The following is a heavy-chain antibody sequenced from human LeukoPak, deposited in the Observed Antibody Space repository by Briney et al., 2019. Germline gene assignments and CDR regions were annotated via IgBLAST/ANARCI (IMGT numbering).Heavy chain of an antibody. J-gene: IGHJ4*02. CDR2: INSDGSST. D-gene: IGHD2-21*01. CDR3: ARDRGGAPHDY. CDR1: GFTFSSYW. V-gene: IGHV3-74*01. Sequence: GGSLRLSCAASGFTFSSYWMHWVRQAPGKGLVWVSRINSDGSSTSYADSVEGRFTISRDNAKNTLYLQMNSLRAEDTAVYYCARDRGGAPHDYWGQGTLVTVSS.